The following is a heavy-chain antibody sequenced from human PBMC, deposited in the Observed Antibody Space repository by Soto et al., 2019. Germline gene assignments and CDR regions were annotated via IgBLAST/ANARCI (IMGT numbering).Heavy chain of an antibody. Sequence: SVKVSCKASGGTFSSYAISWVRQAPGQGLEWMGGIIPIFGTANYAQKFQGRVTITADESTSTAYMELSSLRSEDTAVYYCARGHKVGARNGLSYWGQGTLVTVSS. CDR3: ARGHKVGARNGLSY. CDR1: GGTFSSYA. D-gene: IGHD1-26*01. V-gene: IGHV1-69*13. CDR2: IIPIFGTA. J-gene: IGHJ4*02.